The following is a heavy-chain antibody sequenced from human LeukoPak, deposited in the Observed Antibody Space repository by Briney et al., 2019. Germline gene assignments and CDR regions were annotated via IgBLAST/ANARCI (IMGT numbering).Heavy chain of an antibody. CDR2: IYHSGST. D-gene: IGHD3-3*01. Sequence: SETLSLTCAVSGYSISSGYYWGWIRQPPGKGLEWIGSIYHSGSTYYNPSLKSRVTISVDTSKNQFSLKLSYVTAADTAVYYCARQTYYDFWSGWSDYYYYMDVGGKGTTVTVSS. V-gene: IGHV4-38-2*01. CDR1: GYSISSGYY. CDR3: ARQTYYDFWSGWSDYYYYMDV. J-gene: IGHJ6*03.